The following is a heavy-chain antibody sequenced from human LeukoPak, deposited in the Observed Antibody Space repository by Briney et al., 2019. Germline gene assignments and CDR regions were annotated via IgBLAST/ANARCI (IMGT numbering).Heavy chain of an antibody. V-gene: IGHV3-74*01. CDR2: INSDESNT. CDR1: GFTFSHYL. D-gene: IGHD2-8*01. J-gene: IGHJ3*02. CDR3: GRGGNGIDI. Sequence: QPGGSLRLSCAASGFTFSHYLMHWVRQAPGKGLVWVSRINSDESNTNSYADSVKGRFIISRDNAKNTLYLQMNSLRAEDTAVYFCGRGGNGIDIGAKGQRSSSLQ.